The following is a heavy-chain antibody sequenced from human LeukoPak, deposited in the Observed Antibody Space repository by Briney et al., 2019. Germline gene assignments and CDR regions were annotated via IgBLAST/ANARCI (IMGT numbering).Heavy chain of an antibody. V-gene: IGHV3-23*01. Sequence: GGSLRLSCAASGFTFSSYAMSWVRQAPGKGLEWVSAVSGSGGSTYYADSVKGRFTISRDNSKNTLYLQMNSLRAEDTAVYYCAKGNTMIVVVSDYWGQGTLVTVSS. CDR1: GFTFSSYA. CDR2: VSGSGGST. D-gene: IGHD3-22*01. CDR3: AKGNTMIVVVSDY. J-gene: IGHJ4*02.